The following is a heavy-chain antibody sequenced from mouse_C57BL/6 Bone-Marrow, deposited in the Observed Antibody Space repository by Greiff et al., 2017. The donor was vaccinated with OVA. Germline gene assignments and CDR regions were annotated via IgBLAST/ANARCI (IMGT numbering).Heavy chain of an antibody. V-gene: IGHV1-53*01. Sequence: QVHVKQSGTELVKPGASVKLSCKASGYTFTSYWMHWVKQRPGQGLEWIGNINPSNGGTNYNEKFKSKATLTVDKSSSTAYMQLSSLTSEDSAVYYCARDWGLLRYLIDYWGQGTTLTVSS. CDR3: ARDWGLLRYLIDY. J-gene: IGHJ2*01. CDR2: INPSNGGT. D-gene: IGHD1-1*01. CDR1: GYTFTSYW.